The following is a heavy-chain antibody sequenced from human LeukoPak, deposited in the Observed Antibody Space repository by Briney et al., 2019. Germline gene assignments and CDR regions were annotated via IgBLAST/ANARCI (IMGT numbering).Heavy chain of an antibody. CDR3: ARVGSSGRQGINWFDP. CDR1: GGTFSSYA. J-gene: IGHJ5*02. Sequence: GASVKVSCKASGGTFSSYAISWVRQAPGQGLEWMGGIIPIFGTANYAQKFQGRVTITADKSTSTAYMELSSLRSEDTAVYYCARVGSSGRQGINWFDPWGQGTLVTVSS. V-gene: IGHV1-69*06. D-gene: IGHD6-19*01. CDR2: IIPIFGTA.